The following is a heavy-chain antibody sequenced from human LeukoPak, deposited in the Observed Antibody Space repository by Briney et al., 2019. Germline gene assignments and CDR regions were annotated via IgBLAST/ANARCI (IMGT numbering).Heavy chain of an antibody. D-gene: IGHD5-24*01. V-gene: IGHV4-59*08. CDR2: IYYSGST. J-gene: IGHJ4*02. CDR1: GGSISSYY. CDR3: ASLRDGYNWFGY. Sequence: SETLSLTCTVSGGSISSYYWSWIRQPPGKGLEWIGYIYYSGSTNYNPSLKSRVTISVDTSKNQFSLKLSSVTAADTAVYYCASLRDGYNWFGYWGQGTLVTVSS.